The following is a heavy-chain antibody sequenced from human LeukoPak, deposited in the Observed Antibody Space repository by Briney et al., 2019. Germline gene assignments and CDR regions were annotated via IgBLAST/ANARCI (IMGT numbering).Heavy chain of an antibody. Sequence: ASVKVSCKASGSTLTSYGISWVRQAPGQGLEWMGWISVYNGNTNYAQKIQGRVTMPTDTSTSTAYMELRSLRSDDTAVYYCARGLERYYYGSGTYVYYYGMDTWGQGTTVTVSS. D-gene: IGHD3-10*01. CDR1: GSTLTSYG. J-gene: IGHJ6*02. CDR2: ISVYNGNT. CDR3: ARGLERYYYGSGTYVYYYGMDT. V-gene: IGHV1-18*01.